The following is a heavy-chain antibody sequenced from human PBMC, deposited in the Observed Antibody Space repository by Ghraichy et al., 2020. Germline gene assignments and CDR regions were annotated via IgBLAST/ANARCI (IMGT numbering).Heavy chain of an antibody. CDR3: AKMGRSSHWYFDV. Sequence: LSLTCAASGFTFGHYGMHWVRQAPGKGLEWVAVASYDDRNTYYVDSVKGRFTLSRDTSKNTLYLQMNSLRPDDTAVYYCAKMGRSSHWYFDVWGRGTLVSVSS. V-gene: IGHV3-30*18. CDR2: ASYDDRNT. D-gene: IGHD6-6*01. J-gene: IGHJ2*01. CDR1: GFTFGHYG.